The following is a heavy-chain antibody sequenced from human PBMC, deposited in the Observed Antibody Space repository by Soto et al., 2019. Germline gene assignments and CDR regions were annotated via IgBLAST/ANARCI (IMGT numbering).Heavy chain of an antibody. D-gene: IGHD2-2*01. CDR2: IDPSDSYT. J-gene: IGHJ6*02. CDR3: AREMGHARDYYYAMHV. V-gene: IGHV5-10-1*01. Sequence: LGESLKISCKGSGYSFTSYWITWVRQMPGKGLEWMGRIDPSDSYTNYSPSFQGHVTISADKSISTAYLQWSSLKASDTAMYYCAREMGHARDYYYAMHVWGQGTTVTVSS. CDR1: GYSFTSYW.